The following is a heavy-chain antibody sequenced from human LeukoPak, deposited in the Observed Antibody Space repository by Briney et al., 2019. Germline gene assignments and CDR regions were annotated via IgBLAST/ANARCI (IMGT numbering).Heavy chain of an antibody. V-gene: IGHV4-39*01. CDR3: ARRLTGPYSGSYYFDY. Sequence: PSETLSLTCTVSGGSISINTYYWDWIRQPPGKGLEWIGGVHYSGITYYNPSLKSRVTISVDTSKNQFSLNLRSVTAADTTVYYCARRLTGPYSGSYYFDYWGQGTLVTVSS. CDR2: VHYSGIT. CDR1: GGSISINTYY. J-gene: IGHJ4*02. D-gene: IGHD1-26*01.